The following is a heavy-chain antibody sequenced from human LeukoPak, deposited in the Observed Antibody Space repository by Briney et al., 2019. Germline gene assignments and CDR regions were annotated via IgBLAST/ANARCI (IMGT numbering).Heavy chain of an antibody. CDR2: IYTSRST. V-gene: IGHV4-61*02. D-gene: IGHD6-13*01. J-gene: IGHJ4*02. Sequence: PSQPLSLTCTVSCRSISSGSYYWSSIRQPAAKGVEWIGRIYTSRSTNYNPSLKSRVTISVDTSKNQLSLNVSSVTAADNAGYYCARVAYSSSWYVDDWGQGTLVTVSS. CDR1: CRSISSGSYY. CDR3: ARVAYSSSWYVDD.